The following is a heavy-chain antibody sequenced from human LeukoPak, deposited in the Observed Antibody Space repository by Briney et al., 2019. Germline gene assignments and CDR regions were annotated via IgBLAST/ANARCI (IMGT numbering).Heavy chain of an antibody. CDR1: GFTFSSYE. CDR3: ARVISYGYNIIDY. Sequence: PGGSLRLSCAASGFTFSSYEMSWIRQAPGKGLEWVSYISSSGSTIYYADSVKGRFTISRDNVKNSLYLQMNSLRAEDTAVYYCARVISYGYNIIDYWGQGTLVTVSS. V-gene: IGHV3-48*03. CDR2: ISSSGSTI. D-gene: IGHD5-18*01. J-gene: IGHJ4*02.